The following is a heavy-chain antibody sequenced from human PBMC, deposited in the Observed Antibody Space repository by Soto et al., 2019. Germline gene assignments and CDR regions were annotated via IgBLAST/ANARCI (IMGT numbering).Heavy chain of an antibody. D-gene: IGHD4-17*01. CDR3: ARQSPTGDPDY. CDR1: SGSITTSSYY. CDR2: VYYLGNT. V-gene: IGHV4-39*01. Sequence: SDTLSLTFISSSGSITTSSYYWGWIRQPPGKGRDWIGSVYYLGNTYYNPSLKSRVTISVDTSKNQFSVYLRSVTAADTAVYYCARQSPTGDPDYWGLGTLVTVSS. J-gene: IGHJ4*02.